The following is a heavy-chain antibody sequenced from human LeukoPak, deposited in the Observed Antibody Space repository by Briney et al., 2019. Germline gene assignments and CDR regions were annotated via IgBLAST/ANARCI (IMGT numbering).Heavy chain of an antibody. CDR1: GFTFSSYW. CDR2: IKQDGSEK. V-gene: IGHV3-7*01. J-gene: IGHJ6*02. D-gene: IGHD6-19*01. Sequence: GGSLRLSCAASGFTFSSYWMRWVRQAPGKGLEWVANIKQDGSEKYYADSVKGRFIISRDNAKNALYLQMSSLRDEDTAVYYCARDGSSSGWQYYYGMDVWGQGTTVTVSS. CDR3: ARDGSSSGWQYYYGMDV.